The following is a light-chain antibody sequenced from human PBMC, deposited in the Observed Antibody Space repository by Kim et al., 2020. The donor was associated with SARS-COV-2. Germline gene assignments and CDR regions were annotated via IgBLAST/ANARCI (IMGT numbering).Light chain of an antibody. J-gene: IGKJ1*01. Sequence: VFAEDRATLYSRASQSVSSNLAWYQQTPAQGPRLLICGASTRATGIPPRFSGSGSGTEFTLTISSMQSEEFAGYYCQQYNNWPPTFGQGTKVDIK. V-gene: IGKV3-15*01. CDR3: QQYNNWPPT. CDR1: QSVSSN. CDR2: GAS.